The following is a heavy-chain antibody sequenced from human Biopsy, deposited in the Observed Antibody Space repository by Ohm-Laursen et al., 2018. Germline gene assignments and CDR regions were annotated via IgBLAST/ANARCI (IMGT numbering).Heavy chain of an antibody. V-gene: IGHV4-31*01. CDR1: GDSIGGGEYY. J-gene: IGHJ2*01. CDR3: ARGVPHYDGSGFPLAGYWYFDL. D-gene: IGHD3-22*01. Sequence: TLSLTCTVSGDSIGGGEYYWNWIRQHPGKGLEWIGLISYSGTTFYNPSLESLLTISIDTSKNHFSLNLRSVTAADTAVYYCARGVPHYDGSGFPLAGYWYFDLWGPGTVVTVSS. CDR2: ISYSGTT.